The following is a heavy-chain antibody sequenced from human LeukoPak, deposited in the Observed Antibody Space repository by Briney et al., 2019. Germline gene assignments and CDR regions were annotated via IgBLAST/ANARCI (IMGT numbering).Heavy chain of an antibody. CDR3: AREMVAAAGNYYYYYGMDV. J-gene: IGHJ6*02. V-gene: IGHV3-48*04. Sequence: GGSLRLSCAASGFTFSSYGMHWVRQAPGKGLEWVSYISSSSSTIYYADSVKGRFTISRDNAKNSLYLQMNSLRAEDTAVYYCAREMVAAAGNYYYYYGMDVWGQGTTVTVSS. CDR1: GFTFSSYG. CDR2: ISSSSSTI. D-gene: IGHD6-13*01.